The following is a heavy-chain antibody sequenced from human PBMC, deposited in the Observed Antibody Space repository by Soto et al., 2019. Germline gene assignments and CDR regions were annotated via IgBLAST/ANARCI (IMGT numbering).Heavy chain of an antibody. Sequence: EVQLLESGGGLVQPGGSLRLSCAASGFTFSNYAMTWVRQAPGKGLEWVSAISASGGSTFYADSVKGRFTISRDNSKNTLYLQMNSLRAEDTAVYYCSKGIGDILTAYYGGYYYYGMDVWGQGTTVTVSS. D-gene: IGHD3-9*01. CDR1: GFTFSNYA. V-gene: IGHV3-23*01. CDR3: SKGIGDILTAYYGGYYYYGMDV. J-gene: IGHJ6*02. CDR2: ISASGGST.